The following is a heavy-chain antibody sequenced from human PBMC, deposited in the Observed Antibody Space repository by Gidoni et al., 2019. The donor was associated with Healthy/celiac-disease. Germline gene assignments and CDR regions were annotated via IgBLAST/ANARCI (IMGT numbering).Heavy chain of an antibody. Sequence: EVQLVESGGGLVQPGRSLRLSCAASGFTFAVYARHWVRQAPGKGLEWVSGISWNSGSIGYADSVKGRFNISRDNAKNSLYLQMNSLRAEDTALYYCAKDRATYYYGSGSFSLDYWGQGTLVTVSS. CDR3: AKDRATYYYGSGSFSLDY. D-gene: IGHD3-10*01. V-gene: IGHV3-9*01. CDR1: GFTFAVYA. J-gene: IGHJ4*02. CDR2: ISWNSGSI.